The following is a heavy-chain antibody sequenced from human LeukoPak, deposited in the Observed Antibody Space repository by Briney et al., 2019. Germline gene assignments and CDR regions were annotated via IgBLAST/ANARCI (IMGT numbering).Heavy chain of an antibody. CDR3: ARRPSSGWPFDY. CDR1: GFTFSSYS. J-gene: IGHJ4*02. V-gene: IGHV3-21*01. CDR2: ISSSSSYI. Sequence: GGSLRLSCAASGFTFSSYSMSWVRRAPGKGLEWVSSISSSSSYIYYADSVKGRFTISRDNAKNSLYLQMNSLRAEDTAVYYCARRPSSGWPFDYWGQGTLVTVSS. D-gene: IGHD6-19*01.